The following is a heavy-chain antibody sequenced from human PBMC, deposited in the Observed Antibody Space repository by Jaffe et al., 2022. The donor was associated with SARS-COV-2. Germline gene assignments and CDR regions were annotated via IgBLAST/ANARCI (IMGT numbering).Heavy chain of an antibody. CDR3: ARATYRGTYGMDV. V-gene: IGHV4-4*02. J-gene: IGHJ6*02. CDR2: IHRTGST. CDR1: GDSISNNYW. D-gene: IGHD3-16*01. Sequence: QVQLQESGPGLVKPSGTLSLICTVSGDSISNNYWWTWVRQPPGEGLEWIGEIHRTGSTNYNPSLKSRVTILIDKTKNQFSLKLTSVTAADTAVYYCARATYRGTYGMDVWGQGTTVTVSS.